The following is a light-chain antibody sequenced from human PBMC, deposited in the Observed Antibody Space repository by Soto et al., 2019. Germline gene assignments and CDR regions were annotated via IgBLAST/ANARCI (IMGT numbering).Light chain of an antibody. Sequence: VLTQSPATLSLSPGERATLSCRASQSVSSYLAWYQQKPGQAPRLLIYDASNRATGIPARFSGSGSGTDFTLTISSLEPEDFAVYYCQQRSNWPPITFGQGTRLEI. J-gene: IGKJ5*01. V-gene: IGKV3-11*01. CDR3: QQRSNWPPIT. CDR2: DAS. CDR1: QSVSSY.